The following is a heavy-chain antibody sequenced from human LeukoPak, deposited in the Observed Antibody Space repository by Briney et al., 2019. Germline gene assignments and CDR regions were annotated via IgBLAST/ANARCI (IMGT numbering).Heavy chain of an antibody. Sequence: PGGSLRLSCAASGFTFSSYGMHWVRQAPGKGLEWVAFIRYDGSNKYYADSVKGRFTISRDNSKNTLYLQMNSLRAEDTAVYYCAKDYGSGSYRYYFDYWGQGTLVTVSS. V-gene: IGHV3-30*02. D-gene: IGHD3-10*01. CDR1: GFTFSSYG. J-gene: IGHJ4*02. CDR2: IRYDGSNK. CDR3: AKDYGSGSYRYYFDY.